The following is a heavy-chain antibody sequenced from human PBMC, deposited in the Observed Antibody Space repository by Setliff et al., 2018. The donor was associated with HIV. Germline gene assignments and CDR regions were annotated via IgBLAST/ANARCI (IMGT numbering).Heavy chain of an antibody. CDR2: IYYSGSS. Sequence: LSLTCTVSGGSISNYYWSWIRQPPGKGLEWIGYIYYSGSSNHNPSLKSRVTISVDTSKNQFSLKLSSVTAADTAVYYCARGYPGIAVAGLSYYYYYYMDVWGKGTTVTVSS. CDR1: GGSISNYY. CDR3: ARGYPGIAVAGLSYYYYYYMDV. D-gene: IGHD6-19*01. J-gene: IGHJ6*03. V-gene: IGHV4-59*01.